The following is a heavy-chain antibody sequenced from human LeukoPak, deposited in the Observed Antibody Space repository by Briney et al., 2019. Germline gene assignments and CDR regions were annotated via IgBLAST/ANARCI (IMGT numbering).Heavy chain of an antibody. CDR1: GFTFSSYG. CDR2: ISGSASST. V-gene: IGHV3-23*01. D-gene: IGHD2-8*02. J-gene: IGHJ4*02. Sequence: PGGSLRLSCAASGFTFSSYGMHWVRQAPGKGLEWVSSISGSASSTYYADSVRGRFTISRDNSKNTLFLQMNSLRAEDTAIYYCATYRQVLLPFESWGQGTLVTVSS. CDR3: ATYRQVLLPFES.